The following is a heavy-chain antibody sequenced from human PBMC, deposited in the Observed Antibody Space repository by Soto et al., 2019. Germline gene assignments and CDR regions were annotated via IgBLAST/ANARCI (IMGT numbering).Heavy chain of an antibody. CDR2: ISWNSGSI. CDR3: AKANYPLEGYYYYGMDV. V-gene: IGHV3-9*01. Sequence: GGSLRLSCAASGFTFDDYAMHWVRQAPGKGLEWVSGISWNSGSIGYADSVKGRFTISRDNAKNSLYLQMNSLRAEDTALYYCAKANYPLEGYYYYGMDVWGQGTTVTVSS. CDR1: GFTFDDYA. D-gene: IGHD1-1*01. J-gene: IGHJ6*02.